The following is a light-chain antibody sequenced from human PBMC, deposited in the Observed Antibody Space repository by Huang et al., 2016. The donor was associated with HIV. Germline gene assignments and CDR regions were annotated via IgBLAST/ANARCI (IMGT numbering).Light chain of an antibody. CDR2: DAS. CDR3: QQRSAWPLT. J-gene: IGKJ4*01. CDR1: QSVNSY. Sequence: EIVLTQSPATLSLSPGKRATLSCRASQSVNSYFAWYQQKPGQAPRLLIYDASNRATGNPARFSGSGSGTDFTLTISNVQSEDFAVYYCQQRSAWPLTFGGGTKVEI. V-gene: IGKV3-11*01.